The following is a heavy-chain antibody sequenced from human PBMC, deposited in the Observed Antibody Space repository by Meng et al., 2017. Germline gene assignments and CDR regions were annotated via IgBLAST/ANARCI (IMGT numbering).Heavy chain of an antibody. D-gene: IGHD1-26*01. J-gene: IGHJ4*02. CDR2: AYYRSKWYH. Sequence: QLHQPGPGLVEPPQPLSPIGAISGDSVSSNSAAWNWIRQSPSRGLEWLGRAYYRSKWYHDYAESVKSRISIDPDTSKNQFSLQLRSVTPEDSAVYYCARGSYSFDSWGQRTLVTVSS. CDR3: ARGSYSFDS. CDR1: GDSVSSNSAA. V-gene: IGHV6-1*01.